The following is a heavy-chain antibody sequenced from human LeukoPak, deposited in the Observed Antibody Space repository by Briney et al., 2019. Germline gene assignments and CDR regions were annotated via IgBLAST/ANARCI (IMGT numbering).Heavy chain of an antibody. V-gene: IGHV3-30*02. Sequence: GGSLRLSCAASGSTFSSYGMHWVRQAPGKGLEWVAFIRYDGSNKYYADSVKGRFTISRDNSKNTLYLQMNSLRAEDTAVYYCAKGGLSSYYYDSSGYYPDYWGQGTLVTVSS. J-gene: IGHJ4*02. D-gene: IGHD3-22*01. CDR3: AKGGLSSYYYDSSGYYPDY. CDR2: IRYDGSNK. CDR1: GSTFSSYG.